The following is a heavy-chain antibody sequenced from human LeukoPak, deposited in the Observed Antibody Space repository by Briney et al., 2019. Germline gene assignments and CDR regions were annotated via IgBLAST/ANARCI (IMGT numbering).Heavy chain of an antibody. J-gene: IGHJ4*02. CDR2: INHSGST. CDR1: GGSFSGYY. Sequence: SETLSLTCAVYGGSFSGYYWSWIRQPPGKGLEWIGEINHSGSTNYNPSLKSRVTISVDTSKNQFSLKLSSVTAADTAVYYCARHLYSYAYPYYFDYWGQGTLVTVSS. V-gene: IGHV4-34*01. D-gene: IGHD5-18*01. CDR3: ARHLYSYAYPYYFDY.